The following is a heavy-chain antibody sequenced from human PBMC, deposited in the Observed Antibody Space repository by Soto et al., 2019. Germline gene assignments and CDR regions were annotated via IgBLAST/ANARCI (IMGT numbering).Heavy chain of an antibody. CDR2: IYRGGIT. CDR3: AIGNPDWFDP. CDR1: GYSISSGLY. Sequence: PSETLSLTCAVSGYSISSGLYLGWIRQPPGKGLEWIGTIYRGGITYYNPSLKSRVTISIDTSKNHFSLRLSSVTATDTAVYFCAIGNPDWFDPWGQGTLVTVSS. V-gene: IGHV4-38-2*01. D-gene: IGHD1-1*01. J-gene: IGHJ5*02.